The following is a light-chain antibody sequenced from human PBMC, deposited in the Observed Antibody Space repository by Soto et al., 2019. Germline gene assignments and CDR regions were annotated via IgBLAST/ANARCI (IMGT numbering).Light chain of an antibody. CDR1: QSVSSSY. CDR3: QQYGSSPPGT. V-gene: IGKV3-20*01. J-gene: IGKJ1*01. CDR2: GAS. Sequence: EIVLRQSAGTLSLSPGERATLSCRASQSVSSSYLAWYQQKPGQAPRLLIYGASSRATGIPDRFSGSGSGTDFTLTISRLEPEDFAVYYCQQYGSSPPGTFRQGTRW.